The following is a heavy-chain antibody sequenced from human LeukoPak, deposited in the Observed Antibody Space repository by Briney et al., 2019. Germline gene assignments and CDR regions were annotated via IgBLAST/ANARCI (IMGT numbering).Heavy chain of an antibody. CDR2: IIPILGIA. V-gene: IGHV1-69*04. CDR1: GGTFSSYA. J-gene: IGHJ5*02. CDR3: ARECPACLNWFDP. Sequence: ASVKVSCKASGGTFSSYAISWVRQAPGQGLEWMGRIIPILGIANYAQKFQGRVTITADKSTSTAYMELSSLRSEDTAVYYCARECPACLNWFDPWGQGTLVTVSS.